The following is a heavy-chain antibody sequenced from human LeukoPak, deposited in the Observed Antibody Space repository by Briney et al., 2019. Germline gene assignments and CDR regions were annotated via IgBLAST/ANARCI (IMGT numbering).Heavy chain of an antibody. CDR3: ARDSPLVGATEYYMDV. D-gene: IGHD1-26*01. Sequence: PSETLSLTCSVSGGSISSSNYSWGWIRQPPGKGLEWIGSVYYSGSTYYNSSLKSRVTISVDTSKNQFSLKLSSVTAADTAVYYCARDSPLVGATEYYMDVWGKGTTVTVSS. CDR1: GGSISSSNYS. V-gene: IGHV4-39*07. J-gene: IGHJ6*03. CDR2: VYYSGST.